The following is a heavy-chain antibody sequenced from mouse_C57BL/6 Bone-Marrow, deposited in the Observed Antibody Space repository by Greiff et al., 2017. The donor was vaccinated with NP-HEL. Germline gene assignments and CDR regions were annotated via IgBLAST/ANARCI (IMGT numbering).Heavy chain of an antibody. CDR3: ASPGSSFYFDY. D-gene: IGHD1-1*01. V-gene: IGHV1-4*01. CDR1: GYTFTSYT. CDR2: INPSSGYT. J-gene: IGHJ2*01. Sequence: QVQLQQSGAELARPGASVKMSCKASGYTFTSYTMHWVKQRPGQGLEWIGYINPSSGYTKYNQKFKDKATLTADKSSSTAYMQLSSLTSEDSAVDYCASPGSSFYFDYWGQGTTLTVSS.